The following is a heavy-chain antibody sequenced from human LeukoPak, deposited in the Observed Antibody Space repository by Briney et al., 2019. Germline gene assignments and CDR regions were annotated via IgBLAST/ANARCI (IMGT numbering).Heavy chain of an antibody. V-gene: IGHV3-21*01. D-gene: IGHD2-2*01. Sequence: GGSLRLSCAASGFTFSSYNMNWVRQAPGKGLEWVSSISSSSYIYYADSVKGRFTISRDNGKNSLYLQMNSLRAEDTAVYYCARDTLRYCSSTSCSVDPWGQGTLVTVSS. J-gene: IGHJ5*02. CDR3: ARDTLRYCSSTSCSVDP. CDR1: GFTFSSYN. CDR2: ISSSSYI.